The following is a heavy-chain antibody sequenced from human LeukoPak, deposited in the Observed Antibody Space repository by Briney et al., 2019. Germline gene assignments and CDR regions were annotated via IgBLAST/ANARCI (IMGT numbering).Heavy chain of an antibody. CDR3: AKVGVLTFGFDY. V-gene: IGHV3-23*01. J-gene: IGHJ4*02. D-gene: IGHD4/OR15-4a*01. CDR1: GFTFSGYW. Sequence: GGSLRLSCAASGFTFSGYWMTWVRQAPGKGLEWVSAISGSGGSTYYADSVKGRFTISRDNSKNTLYLQMNSLRAEDTAVYYCAKVGVLTFGFDYWGQGTLVTVSS. CDR2: ISGSGGST.